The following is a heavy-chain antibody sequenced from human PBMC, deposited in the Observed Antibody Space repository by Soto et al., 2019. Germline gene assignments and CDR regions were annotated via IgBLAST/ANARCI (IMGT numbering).Heavy chain of an antibody. CDR1: GFSLSTYHMG. D-gene: IGHD4-17*01. CDR2: IYWDDDK. CDR3: AHAGDYDLLTFDH. J-gene: IGHJ4*02. V-gene: IGHV2-5*02. Sequence: QITLKESGPTLVRPAQTLTLTCDFSGFSLSTYHMGVAWIRQPPGKALEWLALIYWDDDKRYSPSLKDRLAISKDTSSHQVVLTITNIDPGDSATYFCAHAGDYDLLTFDHWGPGTLVTVSS.